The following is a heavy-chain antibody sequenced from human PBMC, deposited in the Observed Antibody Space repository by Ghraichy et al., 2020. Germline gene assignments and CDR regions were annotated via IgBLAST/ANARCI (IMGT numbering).Heavy chain of an antibody. CDR2: ISYDGSNK. J-gene: IGHJ3*02. D-gene: IGHD3-16*01. Sequence: GGSLRLSCAASGFTFSSYAMHWVRQAPGKGLEWVAVISYDGSNKYYADSVKGRFTISRDNSKNTLYLQMNSLRAEDTAVYYCARVGEIPLGAFDIWGQGTMVTVSS. V-gene: IGHV3-30-3*01. CDR3: ARVGEIPLGAFDI. CDR1: GFTFSSYA.